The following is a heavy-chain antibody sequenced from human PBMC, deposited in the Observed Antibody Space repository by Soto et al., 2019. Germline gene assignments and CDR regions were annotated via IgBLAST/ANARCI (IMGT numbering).Heavy chain of an antibody. Sequence: ASVKVSCKVSGYTLTELSMHWVRQAPGKGLEWMGGFDPEDGETIYAQKFQGRVTMTEDTSTDTAYMELSSLRSEDTAVYYCATENRPTVTTFQKTTPPYYYYYGMDVWGQGTTVTVSS. CDR3: ATENRPTVTTFQKTTPPYYYYYGMDV. D-gene: IGHD4-4*01. CDR2: FDPEDGET. J-gene: IGHJ6*02. V-gene: IGHV1-24*01. CDR1: GYTLTELS.